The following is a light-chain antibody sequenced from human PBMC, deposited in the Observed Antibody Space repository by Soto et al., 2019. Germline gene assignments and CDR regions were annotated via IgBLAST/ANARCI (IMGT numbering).Light chain of an antibody. CDR3: QEYPSSPFT. Sequence: EIVLTQSPGTLSLSPGERATLSCRASQSVSSSYLAWYQQKPGQAPRLLIYGASSRATGIPDRFSGSGSGPAFTLTISRLEPEDFAVYYCQEYPSSPFTFGPGPKVDIK. CDR1: QSVSSSY. CDR2: GAS. V-gene: IGKV3-20*01. J-gene: IGKJ3*01.